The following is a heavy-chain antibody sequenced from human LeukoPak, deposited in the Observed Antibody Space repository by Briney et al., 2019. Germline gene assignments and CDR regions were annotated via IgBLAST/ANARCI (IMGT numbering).Heavy chain of an antibody. D-gene: IGHD3-22*01. V-gene: IGHV4-34*01. CDR2: IYYSGST. CDR1: GGSFSGYY. J-gene: IGHJ5*02. Sequence: SETLSLTCAVYGGSFSGYYWSWIRQPPGKGLEWIGSIYYSGSTYYNSSLKSRVTISVDTSKNQFSLKLSSVTAADTAVYYCAREKWFRFDPWGQGTLVTVSS. CDR3: AREKWFRFDP.